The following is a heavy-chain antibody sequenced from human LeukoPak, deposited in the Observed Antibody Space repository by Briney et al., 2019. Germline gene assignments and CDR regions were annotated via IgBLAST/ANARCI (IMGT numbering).Heavy chain of an antibody. V-gene: IGHV3-21*01. CDR2: ISSSSSYI. J-gene: IGHJ4*02. D-gene: IGHD3-9*01. CDR3: ARRTGYDILTGYHLYYFDY. Sequence: TGGSLRLSCAASGFTFSSYSMNWVRQAPGKGLEWVSSISSSSSYIYYADSVKGRFTISRDNAKNSLYLQMNSLRAEDTAMYYCARRTGYDILTGYHLYYFDYWGQGTLVTVSS. CDR1: GFTFSSYS.